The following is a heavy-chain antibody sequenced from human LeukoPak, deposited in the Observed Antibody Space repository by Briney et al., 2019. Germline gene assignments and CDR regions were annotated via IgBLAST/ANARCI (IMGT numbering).Heavy chain of an antibody. CDR1: GFTFSSYA. Sequence: GGSLRLSCAASGFTFSSYAMSWVRQAPGKGLEWVSAISGSGGSTYYADSVKDRFTISRDNSKNTVYLQMNSLRAEDTAIYYCAKQLGYCSGGSCYFDYWGRGTLVTVSS. CDR2: ISGSGGST. D-gene: IGHD2-15*01. J-gene: IGHJ4*03. CDR3: AKQLGYCSGGSCYFDY. V-gene: IGHV3-23*01.